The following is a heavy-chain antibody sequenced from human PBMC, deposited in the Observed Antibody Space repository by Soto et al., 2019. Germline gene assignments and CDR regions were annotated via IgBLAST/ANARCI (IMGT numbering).Heavy chain of an antibody. CDR1: GGSINNYY. V-gene: IGHV4-59*01. Sequence: SETLSLTCTVSGGSINNYYWSWIRQPPGKGLEWIGYIYYSGSTNYNPSLKSRVTISVDTSKNQFSLKLTSVTAADTAVYYCARRYGGNFDYWGQGTLVTVSS. CDR3: ARRYGGNFDY. J-gene: IGHJ4*02. D-gene: IGHD1-26*01. CDR2: IYYSGST.